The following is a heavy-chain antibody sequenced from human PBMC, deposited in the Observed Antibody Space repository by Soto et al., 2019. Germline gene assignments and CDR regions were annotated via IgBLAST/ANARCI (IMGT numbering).Heavy chain of an antibody. CDR3: ARAYCSSTSCYLVYYSDY. CDR1: GFTFSSYW. V-gene: IGHV3-7*03. J-gene: IGHJ4*02. D-gene: IGHD2-2*01. Sequence: PGGSLRLSCAASGFTFSSYWRSWVRQAPGKGLEWVANIKHDGSEKYYVDSVKGRFTISRENAKNSLYLQMNSLRAEDTAVYYCARAYCSSTSCYLVYYSDYWGQGTLVTVSS. CDR2: IKHDGSEK.